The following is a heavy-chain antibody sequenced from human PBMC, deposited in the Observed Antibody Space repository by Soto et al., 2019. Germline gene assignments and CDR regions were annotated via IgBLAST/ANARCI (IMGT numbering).Heavy chain of an antibody. Sequence: GASVKVSCKASGGTFSSYAISWVRQAPGQGLEWMGGIIPIFGTANYAQKFQGRVTITADESTSTAYMELSSLRSEDTAVYYCARDDLASRLVRGYYYYYDMDVWGQGTTVTVSS. V-gene: IGHV1-69*13. J-gene: IGHJ6*02. D-gene: IGHD6-6*01. CDR1: GGTFSSYA. CDR2: IIPIFGTA. CDR3: ARDDLASRLVRGYYYYYDMDV.